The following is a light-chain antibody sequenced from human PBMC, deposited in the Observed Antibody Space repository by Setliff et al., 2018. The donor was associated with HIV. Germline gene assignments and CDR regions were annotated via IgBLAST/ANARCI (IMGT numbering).Light chain of an antibody. Sequence: QSALAQPASVSGSPGQSITISCTGTSSDVGGYNYVSWHQLHPGKAPKLIIYDVTYRPSGVSIRFSGSKSDNTASLTISGLQTEDEADYYCSSYTDTTTYGFGTGTKVTVL. CDR2: DVT. J-gene: IGLJ1*01. CDR3: SSYTDTTTYG. V-gene: IGLV2-14*03. CDR1: SSDVGGYNY.